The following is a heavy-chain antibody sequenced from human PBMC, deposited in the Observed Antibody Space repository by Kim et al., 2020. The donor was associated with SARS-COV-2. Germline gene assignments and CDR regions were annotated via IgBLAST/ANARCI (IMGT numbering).Heavy chain of an antibody. V-gene: IGHV3-23*01. CDR1: GFTFTDYA. J-gene: IGHJ3*02. Sequence: GGSLRLSCAASGFTFTDYAMTWVRQAPGKGLEWVSGLSDTGVATYYVHSVKGRFTISRDKVENSVILQLNNLRAEDTALYFCAKNREKYTTSPDSFDTWGQGTTVSVSP. D-gene: IGHD2-2*02. CDR3: AKNREKYTTSPDSFDT. CDR2: LSDTGVAT.